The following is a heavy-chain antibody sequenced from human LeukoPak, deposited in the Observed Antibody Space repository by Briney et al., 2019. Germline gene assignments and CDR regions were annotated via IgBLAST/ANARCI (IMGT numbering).Heavy chain of an antibody. Sequence: SGSGGSTYYADSVKGRFTISRDNSKNTLYLQMNSLRAEDTAVYYCAKTVEMATITNYFDYWGQGTLVTVSS. CDR3: AKTVEMATITNYFDY. D-gene: IGHD5-24*01. J-gene: IGHJ4*02. CDR2: SGSGGST. V-gene: IGHV3-23*01.